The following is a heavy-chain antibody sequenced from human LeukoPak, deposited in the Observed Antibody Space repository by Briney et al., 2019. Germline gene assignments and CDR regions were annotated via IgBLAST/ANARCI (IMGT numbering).Heavy chain of an antibody. CDR3: ARDVRDYSSSWYPPAY. D-gene: IGHD6-13*01. Sequence: ASLKVSCKASGYTFTGYYMHWVRQAPGQGLEWMGWINPNSGGTNYAQKFQGRVTMTRDTSISTAYMELSRLRSDDTAVYYCARDVRDYSSSWYPPAYWGQGTLVTVSS. CDR2: INPNSGGT. J-gene: IGHJ4*02. V-gene: IGHV1-2*02. CDR1: GYTFTGYY.